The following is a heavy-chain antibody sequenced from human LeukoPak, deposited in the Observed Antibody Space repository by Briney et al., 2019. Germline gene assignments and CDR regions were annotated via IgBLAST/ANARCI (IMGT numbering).Heavy chain of an antibody. CDR1: GFTFSSYD. CDR2: ISSSKNSYI. J-gene: IGHJ4*02. Sequence: PGGSLRLSCSASGFTFSSYDMSWVRQAPGKGLEWVSCISSSKNSYIYYAGSVKGRFTILRDNAKNSLYLQMNSLRVEDTAVYYCARDLSGSYLFDHWGQGTLVTVSS. CDR3: ARDLSGSYLFDH. D-gene: IGHD1-26*01. V-gene: IGHV3-21*01.